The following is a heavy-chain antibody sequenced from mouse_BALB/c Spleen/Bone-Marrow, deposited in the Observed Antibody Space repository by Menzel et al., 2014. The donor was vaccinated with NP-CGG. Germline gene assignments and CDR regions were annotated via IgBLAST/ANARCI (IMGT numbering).Heavy chain of an antibody. D-gene: IGHD1-1*01. CDR1: GYSFTGYN. J-gene: IGHJ3*01. CDR3: ARNHFGSNSLGY. V-gene: IGHV1S135*01. Sequence: EVQVVESGPELEKPGASVKISCRASGYSFTGYNMNWVKQSDGRSLEWIGNIGPYYGGTSYNQKSRGKATLTVDKSSSTAYMQLTSLTSEDSAVYYCARNHFGSNSLGYWGQGTLVTVSA. CDR2: IGPYYGGT.